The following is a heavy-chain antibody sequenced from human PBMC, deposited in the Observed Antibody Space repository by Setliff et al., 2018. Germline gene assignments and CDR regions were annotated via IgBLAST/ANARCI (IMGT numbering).Heavy chain of an antibody. Sequence: PSETLSLTCAVSGDSISNDYWWSWVRQPPERELEWIGEINQSGTTNYNPPLKGRATISVDNSKNQFSLKLTSVTAADTAVYYCARGLEGEDYFYYMDVWGKGNTVTVSS. CDR3: ARGLEGEDYFYYMDV. CDR1: GDSISNDYW. J-gene: IGHJ6*03. CDR2: INQSGTT. V-gene: IGHV4-4*02. D-gene: IGHD2-21*01.